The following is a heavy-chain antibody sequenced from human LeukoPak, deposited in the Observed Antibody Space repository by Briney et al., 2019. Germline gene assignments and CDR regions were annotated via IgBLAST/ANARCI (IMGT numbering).Heavy chain of an antibody. CDR1: GGSISSYY. D-gene: IGHD4-11*01. Sequence: SETLSLTCTVSGGSISSYYRSWIRQPPGKGLEYIGYIYTSGSTNYNPSLKSRVTVSVDTSKNQFSLKLSSVTAADTAVYYCARFNYEGGYFDYWGQGTLVTVSS. CDR2: IYTSGST. J-gene: IGHJ4*02. V-gene: IGHV4-4*09. CDR3: ARFNYEGGYFDY.